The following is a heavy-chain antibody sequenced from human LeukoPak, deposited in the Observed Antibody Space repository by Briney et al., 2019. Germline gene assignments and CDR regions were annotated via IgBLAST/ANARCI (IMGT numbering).Heavy chain of an antibody. J-gene: IGHJ6*02. Sequence: ASVKVSCKASGGTFSSYAISWVRQAPGQGLEWMGRIIPIFGIANYAQKFQGRVTITADESTSTAYMELSSLRSEDTAVYYCARAVYVAPRPYYHGMDVWGQGTTVTVSS. V-gene: IGHV1-69*15. CDR3: ARAVYVAPRPYYHGMDV. CDR1: GGTFSSYA. D-gene: IGHD5-12*01. CDR2: IIPIFGIA.